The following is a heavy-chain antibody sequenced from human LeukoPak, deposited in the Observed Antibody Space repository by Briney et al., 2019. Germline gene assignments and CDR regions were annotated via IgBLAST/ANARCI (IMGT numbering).Heavy chain of an antibody. CDR1: NGSISSVGYY. CDR3: ARNPSRTRVFDY. V-gene: IGHV4-31*01. J-gene: IGHJ4*02. Sequence: SQTLSLTCTVSNGSISSVGYYWSWIRQNPGKGLEFIGYIYHSGSTYYNPSLKRPITISMDTSENQFSLRLTAVTAADSAIYYCARNPSRTRVFDYWGQGTLVTVSS. D-gene: IGHD3-10*01. CDR2: IYHSGST.